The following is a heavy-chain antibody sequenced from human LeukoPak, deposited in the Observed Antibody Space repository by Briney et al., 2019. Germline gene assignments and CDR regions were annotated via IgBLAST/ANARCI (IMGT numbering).Heavy chain of an antibody. D-gene: IGHD5-24*01. V-gene: IGHV3-7*01. J-gene: IGHJ4*02. Sequence: GGSLRLSCAASGFTFSNYWMTWVRQAPGKGLEWVAHINQDGSEEHYMDSVKARFTISRDNAKNSLFLQMNSLRAEDTAVYYCAREMATISTTTFDYWGQGTLVTVSS. CDR3: AREMATISTTTFDY. CDR1: GFTFSNYW. CDR2: INQDGSEE.